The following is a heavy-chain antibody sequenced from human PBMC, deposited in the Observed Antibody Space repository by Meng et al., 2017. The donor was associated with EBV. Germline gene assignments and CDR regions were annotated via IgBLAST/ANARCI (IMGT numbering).Heavy chain of an antibody. V-gene: IGHV4-61*01. Sequence: QVQLQESGPGLVKPSVXLSLTCTVSGGSVNIESYYWGWIRQPPGKGLEYIGYIYYTGSTNYNSSLKSRVTISLDKSKNQFSLKLTSLAAADTAIYYCARDDYTNYPSWFDPWGQGTLGTVSS. CDR2: IYYTGST. CDR3: ARDDYTNYPSWFDP. J-gene: IGHJ5*02. D-gene: IGHD4-11*01. CDR1: GGSVNIESYY.